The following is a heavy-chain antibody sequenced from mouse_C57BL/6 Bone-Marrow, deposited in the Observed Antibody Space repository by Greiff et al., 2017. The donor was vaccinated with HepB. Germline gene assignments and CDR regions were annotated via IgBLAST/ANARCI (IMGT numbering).Heavy chain of an antibody. CDR3: ARDYSYY. V-gene: IGHV1-64*01. Sequence: QVQLQQPGAELVKPGASVKLSCKASGYTFPTYWMHWVNQGPGQGLEGIGMIHPNSGSTNYNEKFKSKATLTVDKSSSTAYMQLSSLTSEDSAVYYCARDYSYYWGQGTTLTVSS. CDR2: IHPNSGST. CDR1: GYTFPTYW. J-gene: IGHJ2*01.